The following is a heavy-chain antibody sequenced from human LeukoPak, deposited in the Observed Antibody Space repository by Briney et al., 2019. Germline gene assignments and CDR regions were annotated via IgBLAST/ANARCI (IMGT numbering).Heavy chain of an antibody. CDR1: GFTFRIYG. CDR2: ISYDGSNK. V-gene: IGHV3-30*12. Sequence: GGSLRLSCAASGFTFRIYGIHWVRQAPGKGLEWVAVISYDGSNKYYADSVKGRFTISRDNSKNTLYLQMNSLRAEDTAVYYCARSRGDYYDSSGPPRGAFDIWGQGTMVTVSS. D-gene: IGHD3-22*01. CDR3: ARSRGDYYDSSGPPRGAFDI. J-gene: IGHJ3*02.